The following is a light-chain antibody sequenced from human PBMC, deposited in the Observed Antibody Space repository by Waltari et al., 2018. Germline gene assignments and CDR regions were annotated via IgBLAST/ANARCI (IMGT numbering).Light chain of an antibody. CDR2: GAS. CDR3: QQYGNSPIT. J-gene: IGKJ5*01. Sequence: EIVLTQSPGTLSLSPGERATLSCRASQSVSNNYLAWNQQKPGQAPRLLIYGASSRATGISDRFSGSGSGTDFTLTISRLESEDFAVYYCQQYGNSPITFGQGTRLEIK. CDR1: QSVSNNY. V-gene: IGKV3-20*01.